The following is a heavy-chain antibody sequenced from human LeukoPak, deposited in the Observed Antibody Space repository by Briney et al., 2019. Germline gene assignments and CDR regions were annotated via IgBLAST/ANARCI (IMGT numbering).Heavy chain of an antibody. CDR2: IIPIFGTA. J-gene: IGHJ3*02. CDR1: GGTFSSYA. V-gene: IGHV1-69*13. CDR3: ARGGVRYDFWSGPPQKHDAFDI. Sequence: SVKVSWKASGGTFSSYAISWVRQAPGQGLEWMGGIIPIFGTANYAQKFQGRVTITADESTSTAYMELSSLRSEDTAVYYCARGGVRYDFWSGPPQKHDAFDIWGQGTMVTVSS. D-gene: IGHD3-3*01.